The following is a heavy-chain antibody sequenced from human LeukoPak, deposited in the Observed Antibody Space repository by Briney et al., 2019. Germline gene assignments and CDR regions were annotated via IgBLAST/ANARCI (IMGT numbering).Heavy chain of an antibody. CDR1: GYTFTGYY. CDR3: ARVRDSSSRYYFDY. CDR2: INPDSGGT. D-gene: IGHD6-13*01. J-gene: IGHJ4*02. V-gene: IGHV1-2*02. Sequence: ASVKVSCKASGYTFTGYYMHWVRQAPGQGLGWMGWINPDSGGTAYAQKFQGRVTMTRDPSISTAYMELSRLRSDDTAVYYCARVRDSSSRYYFDYWGQGTLVTVSS.